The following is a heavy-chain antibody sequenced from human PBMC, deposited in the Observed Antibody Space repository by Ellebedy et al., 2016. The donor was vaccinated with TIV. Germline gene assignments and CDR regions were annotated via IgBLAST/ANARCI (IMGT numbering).Heavy chain of an antibody. CDR1: GGSISSSSYY. Sequence: SETLSLTXTVSGGSISSSSYYWGWIRQPPGKGLEWIGSIYYSGSTYYNPSLKSRVTISVDTSKNQFSLKLSSVTAADTAVYYCARRRRSGGSQLSPDWYFDLWGRGTLVTVSS. V-gene: IGHV4-39*01. J-gene: IGHJ2*01. CDR2: IYYSGST. D-gene: IGHD2-2*01. CDR3: ARRRRSGGSQLSPDWYFDL.